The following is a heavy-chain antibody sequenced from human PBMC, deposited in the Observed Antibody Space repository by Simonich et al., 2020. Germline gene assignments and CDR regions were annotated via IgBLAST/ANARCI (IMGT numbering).Heavy chain of an antibody. Sequence: QVQLVQSGAEVKKPGASVKVSCKASGYTFTSYGISWVRQAPGQGLEWMGWNNAYNGNTNDAQKLQGRGTMTTDTSTSTAYMELRSLGSDDTAVYYCARASRGTWWYYYFDYWGQGTLVTVSS. CDR3: ARASRGTWWYYYFDY. J-gene: IGHJ4*02. V-gene: IGHV1-18*01. CDR2: NNAYNGNT. CDR1: GYTFTSYG. D-gene: IGHD2-15*01.